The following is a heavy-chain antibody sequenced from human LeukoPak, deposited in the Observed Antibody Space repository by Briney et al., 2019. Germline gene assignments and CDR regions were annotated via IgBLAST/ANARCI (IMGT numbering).Heavy chain of an antibody. CDR1: GGSTSSYY. Sequence: PSETLSLTCTVSGGSTSSYYWSWIRQPPGKGLEWIGYIYYSGSTKYNPSLKSRVTISVDTSKNQFSLELSSVTAADTAVYYCARVVDHGYSDYWGLGTLVTVSS. J-gene: IGHJ4*02. D-gene: IGHD5-24*01. CDR3: ARVVDHGYSDY. V-gene: IGHV4-59*01. CDR2: IYYSGST.